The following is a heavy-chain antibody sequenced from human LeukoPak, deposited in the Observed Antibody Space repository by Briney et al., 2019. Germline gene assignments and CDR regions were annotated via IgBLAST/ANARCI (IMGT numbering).Heavy chain of an antibody. CDR2: ISSTGGTT. Sequence: PGGSLRLSCAASGFTFSSYGMSWVRQAPGKGLEWVSSISSTGGTTYYADSVKGRFTVSGDNSKNTLYLQMNSLSAEDTAVYYCAKNGDRGAYCSGGTCYPYYYHYMDVWGKGTTVTISS. CDR1: GFTFSSYG. D-gene: IGHD2-15*01. J-gene: IGHJ6*03. V-gene: IGHV3-23*01. CDR3: AKNGDRGAYCSGGTCYPYYYHYMDV.